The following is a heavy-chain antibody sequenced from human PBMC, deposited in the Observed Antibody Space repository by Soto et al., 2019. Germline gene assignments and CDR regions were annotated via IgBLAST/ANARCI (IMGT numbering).Heavy chain of an antibody. J-gene: IGHJ3*02. CDR2: ISAYNGNT. D-gene: IGHD2-15*01. CDR1: GYTFTSYG. CDR3: ASVGGYCSGGSCPAFYI. Sequence: QVQLVQSGAEVKKPGASVKVSCKASGYTFTSYGISWVRQAPGQGLEWMGWISAYNGNTNYAQKLQGRVTMTTDTSTSTAYKELRSRRSDDTAVYYCASVGGYCSGGSCPAFYIWGKGTMVTVSS. V-gene: IGHV1-18*01.